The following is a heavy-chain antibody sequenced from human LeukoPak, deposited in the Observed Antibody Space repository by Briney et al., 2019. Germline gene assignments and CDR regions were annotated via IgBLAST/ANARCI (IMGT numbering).Heavy chain of an antibody. CDR1: GFTFDDYA. CDR3: ARDKGSGWYSLDAFDI. D-gene: IGHD6-19*01. CDR2: ISWNSGSI. J-gene: IGHJ3*02. Sequence: PGRSLRLSCAASGFTFDDYAMHWVRQAPGKGLEWVSGISWNSGSIGYADSVKGRFTISRDNAKNSLYLQMNSLRAEDTAVYYCARDKGSGWYSLDAFDIWGQGTMVTVSS. V-gene: IGHV3-9*01.